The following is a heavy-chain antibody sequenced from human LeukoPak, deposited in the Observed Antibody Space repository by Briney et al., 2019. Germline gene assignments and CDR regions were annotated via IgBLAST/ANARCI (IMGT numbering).Heavy chain of an antibody. CDR3: ARVFGSSGWYDAFDI. CDR1: GFTVSSSY. CDR2: IYSGGST. Sequence: PGGSLRLSCAASGFTVSSSYVSWVRQAPGKGLEWVSVIYSGGSTYYADSVKGRFTISRDNSKNTLYLQMNSLRAEDTAVYYCARVFGSSGWYDAFDIWGQGTMVTVSS. V-gene: IGHV3-66*01. J-gene: IGHJ3*02. D-gene: IGHD6-19*01.